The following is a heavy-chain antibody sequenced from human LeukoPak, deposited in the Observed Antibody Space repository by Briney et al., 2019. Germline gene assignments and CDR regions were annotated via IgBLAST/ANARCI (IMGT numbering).Heavy chain of an antibody. CDR2: IHWTGNIT. CDR3: ASLTAFFAY. CDR1: GFSFSNYW. V-gene: IGHV3-20*04. Sequence: GGSLRLSCEASGFSFSNYWMSWVRQAPGKGLEWVSGIHWTGNITTYTDSVKGRFTISRDNAKNSLYLQMNSLRADDTALYFCASLTAFFAYWGQGTLVTVSS. J-gene: IGHJ4*02. D-gene: IGHD1-14*01.